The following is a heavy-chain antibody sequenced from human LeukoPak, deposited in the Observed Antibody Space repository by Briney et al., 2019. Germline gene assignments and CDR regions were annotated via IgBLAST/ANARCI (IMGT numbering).Heavy chain of an antibody. CDR1: GGSFSGYY. J-gene: IGHJ5*02. D-gene: IGHD1-14*01. Sequence: SETLSLTCAVYGGSFSGYYWSWIRQPPGKGLEWIGEINHSGSTNYNPSLKSRVTISVDTSKNQFSLKLNSVTAADTAVYYCARSPENPGPWGQGTLVTVSS. CDR3: ARSPENPGP. V-gene: IGHV4-34*01. CDR2: INHSGST.